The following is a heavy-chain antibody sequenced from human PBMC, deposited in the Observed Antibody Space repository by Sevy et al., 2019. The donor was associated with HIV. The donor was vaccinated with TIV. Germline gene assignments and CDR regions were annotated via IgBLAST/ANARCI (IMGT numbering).Heavy chain of an antibody. CDR3: AREGIAAAAKEYYYYYMDV. Sequence: ASETLSLTCAVYGGSFSGYYWSWIRQPPGKGLEWIGEINHSGSTNYNPSLKSRVTISVDTSKNQFSLKLSSVTAADTAVYYCAREGIAAAAKEYYYYYMDVWDKGTTVTVSS. V-gene: IGHV4-34*01. D-gene: IGHD6-13*01. CDR1: GGSFSGYY. J-gene: IGHJ6*03. CDR2: INHSGST.